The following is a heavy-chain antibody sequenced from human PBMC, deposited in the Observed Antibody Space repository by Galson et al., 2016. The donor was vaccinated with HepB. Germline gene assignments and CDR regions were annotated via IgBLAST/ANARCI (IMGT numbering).Heavy chain of an antibody. Sequence: SVKVSCKASGYTFTSYAMHWVRQAPGQRLEWMGWINAGNGNTKYSQKFQGRVTITRDTSASTACMELSSLRSEDTAVYYCARLGRYCSGGSCYSIFDYWGQGTLVTVSS. CDR3: ARLGRYCSGGSCYSIFDY. J-gene: IGHJ4*02. V-gene: IGHV1-3*01. CDR1: GYTFTSYA. CDR2: INAGNGNT. D-gene: IGHD2-15*01.